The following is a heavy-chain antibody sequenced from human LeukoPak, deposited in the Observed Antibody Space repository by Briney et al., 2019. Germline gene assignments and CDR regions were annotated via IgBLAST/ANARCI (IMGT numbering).Heavy chain of an antibody. Sequence: PGGSLRLSCVASKFSFSTYAMHWVRQAPGKGLEWVAVISYDGSNKYYADSVKGQFTISRDNSKNTLYLQMNSLRAEDTAVYYCAKPELYGDYADYWGQGTLVTVSS. V-gene: IGHV3-30*18. CDR2: ISYDGSNK. CDR1: KFSFSTYA. D-gene: IGHD4-17*01. J-gene: IGHJ4*02. CDR3: AKPELYGDYADY.